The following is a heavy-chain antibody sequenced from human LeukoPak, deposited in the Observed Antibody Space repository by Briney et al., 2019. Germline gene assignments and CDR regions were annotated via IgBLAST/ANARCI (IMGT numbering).Heavy chain of an antibody. Sequence: SETLSLTCTVSGGSISSNNYYWSWIRQPPGKGLEWTGYIYYSGSIYYNPSLKSRLTISVDTSESQFSLKLSSVTAADTAVYYCARSFTMIRGVITYGMDVWGQGTTVTVSS. J-gene: IGHJ6*02. CDR1: GGSISSNNYY. CDR2: IYYSGSI. V-gene: IGHV4-30-4*01. D-gene: IGHD3-10*01. CDR3: ARSFTMIRGVITYGMDV.